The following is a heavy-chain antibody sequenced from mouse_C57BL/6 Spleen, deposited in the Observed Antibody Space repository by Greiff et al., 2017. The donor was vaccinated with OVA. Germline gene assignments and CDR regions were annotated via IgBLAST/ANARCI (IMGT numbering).Heavy chain of an antibody. CDR2: IDPSDSYT. Sequence: QVQLKQPGAELVMPGASVKLSCKASGYTFTSYWMHWVKQRPGQGLEWIGEIDPSDSYTNYNQKFKGKSTLTVDKSSSTAYMQLSSLTSEDSAVYYCARRGGTYAMDYWGQGTSVTVSS. J-gene: IGHJ4*01. CDR3: ARRGGTYAMDY. V-gene: IGHV1-69*01. CDR1: GYTFTSYW. D-gene: IGHD3-3*01.